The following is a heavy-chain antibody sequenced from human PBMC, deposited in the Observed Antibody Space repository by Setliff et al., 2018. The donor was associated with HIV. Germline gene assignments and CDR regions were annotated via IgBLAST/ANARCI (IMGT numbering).Heavy chain of an antibody. CDR2: IDHTGRT. CDR1: GGSISSYY. V-gene: IGHV4-59*04. Sequence: KTSETLSLTCTVSGGSISSYYWTWIRQAPGKGLEWIGEIDHTGRTDYNPSLKSRVTISIGASKFQFSLKLNSVTAADTTVYYCAIPPLESTVTTANYFESWGQGILVTVSS. J-gene: IGHJ4*02. CDR3: AIPPLESTVTTANYFES. D-gene: IGHD4-17*01.